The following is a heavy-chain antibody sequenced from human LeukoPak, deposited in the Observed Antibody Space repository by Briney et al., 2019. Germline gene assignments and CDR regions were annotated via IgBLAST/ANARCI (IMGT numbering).Heavy chain of an antibody. CDR1: GFTFDDYG. Sequence: GGSLRLSCAASGFTFDDYGMSWVRQAPGKGLEWVSGINWNGGSTGYADSVKGRFTISRDNAKNSLYLQMNSLRAEDTALYYCASVVGATTEYYFDYWGQGTLVTVSS. CDR3: ASVVGATTEYYFDY. J-gene: IGHJ4*02. V-gene: IGHV3-20*04. CDR2: INWNGGST. D-gene: IGHD1-26*01.